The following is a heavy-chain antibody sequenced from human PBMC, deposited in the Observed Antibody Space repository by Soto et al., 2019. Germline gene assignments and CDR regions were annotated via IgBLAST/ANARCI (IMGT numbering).Heavy chain of an antibody. V-gene: IGHV1-69*02. CDR3: ARRPDRGGDCCQKNY. CDR1: GGTFSSYT. CDR2: IIPILGIA. D-gene: IGHD2-21*02. Sequence: QVQLVQSGAEVKKPGSSVKVSCKASGGTFSSYTISWVRQAPGQGLEWMGRIIPILGIANYAQKFQGRVTITADKSTSTAYMELSSLRSEDTAVYYCARRPDRGGDCCQKNYWGQGTLVTVSS. J-gene: IGHJ4*02.